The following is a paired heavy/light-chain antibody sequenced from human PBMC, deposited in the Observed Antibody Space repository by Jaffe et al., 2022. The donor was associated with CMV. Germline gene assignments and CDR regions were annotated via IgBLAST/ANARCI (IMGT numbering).Heavy chain of an antibody. CDR1: GGSISTSSYY. D-gene: IGHD3-22*01. Sequence: QLQLQESGPGLVKPSETLSLTCTVSGGSISTSSYYWAWIRQSPGKGLEWIGNIYYSGSTFYNPSLKSRVTISVDTSKNHFSLRLSSVTASDTAVYYCARPLYYYDSRGYYSYWYFDLWGRGTQVTVSS. CDR2: IYYSGST. J-gene: IGHJ2*01. CDR3: ARPLYYYDSRGYYSYWYFDL. V-gene: IGHV4-39*02.
Light chain of an antibody. CDR2: DNN. J-gene: IGLJ2*01. CDR1: SLSNYY. V-gene: IGLV3-19*01. CDR3: NSRDSNPNRHVV. Sequence: SSDLTQDPSVSVALGQTVRITCQGDSLSNYYASWYQQKPGQAPILVIYDNNNRPSGIPDRFSGSSSGNTASLTITGAQAEDEATYYCNSRDSNPNRHVVFGGGTKLTVL.